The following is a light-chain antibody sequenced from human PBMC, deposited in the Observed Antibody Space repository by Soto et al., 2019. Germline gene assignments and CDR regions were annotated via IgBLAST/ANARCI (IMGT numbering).Light chain of an antibody. CDR1: QSVSSK. V-gene: IGKV3D-15*01. Sequence: TVMTQSPATLSVSPGERATLSCWASQSVSSKLAWYQQKPGQAPRLLIYGASTRATGIPARFSGSGSGTEFTLTISSLQSEDLAVYYCQQYNNWPPITFGQGTRLEIK. CDR2: GAS. J-gene: IGKJ5*01. CDR3: QQYNNWPPIT.